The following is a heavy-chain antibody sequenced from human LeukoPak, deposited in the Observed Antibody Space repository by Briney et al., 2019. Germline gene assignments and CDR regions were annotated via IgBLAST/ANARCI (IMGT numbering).Heavy chain of an antibody. V-gene: IGHV3-53*01. J-gene: IGHJ4*02. CDR1: GIAVIGNY. CDR3: AIAQSWDELFDS. D-gene: IGHD1-26*01. CDR2: ISINTDT. Sequence: GGSLTLSCAASGIAVIGNYMSWVRQPPGKGLEWVSFISINTDTFYADSVRGRFAISRDSSKNTLFLQMNSLRDEDSAVYYCAIAQSWDELFDSWGQGTLVTVSS.